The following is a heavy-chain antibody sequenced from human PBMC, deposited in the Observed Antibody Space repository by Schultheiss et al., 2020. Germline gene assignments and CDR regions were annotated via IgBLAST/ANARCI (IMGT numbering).Heavy chain of an antibody. V-gene: IGHV4-59*08. CDR3: ARRVAPPVYYYYGMDV. Sequence: SQTLSLTCTVSGGSISSYYWSWIRQPPGKGLEWIGYIYYSGSTNYNPSLKSRVTISVDTSKNQFSLKLSSVTAADTAVYYCARRVAPPVYYYYGMDVWGQGTTVTVSS. J-gene: IGHJ6*02. CDR1: GGSISSYY. CDR2: IYYSGST.